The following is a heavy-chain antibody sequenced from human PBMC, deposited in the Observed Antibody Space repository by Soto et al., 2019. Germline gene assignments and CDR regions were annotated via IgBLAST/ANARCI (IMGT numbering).Heavy chain of an antibody. V-gene: IGHV4-39*01. CDR3: AAGFYYYYGMDV. J-gene: IGHJ6*02. Sequence: QLQLQESGPGLVKPSETLSLTCTVSGGSISSSSYYWGWIRQPPGKGLEWIGSIYYSGRTYYNPSLKSRVTISVDTSKNQFSLKLSSVTAADTAVYYCAAGFYYYYGMDVWGQGTTVTVSS. CDR1: GGSISSSSYY. D-gene: IGHD3-9*01. CDR2: IYYSGRT.